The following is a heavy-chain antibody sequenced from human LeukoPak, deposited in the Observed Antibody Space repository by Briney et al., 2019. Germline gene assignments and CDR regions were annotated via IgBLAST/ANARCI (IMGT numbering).Heavy chain of an antibody. J-gene: IGHJ4*02. Sequence: QPGRSLRLSCAASGFTFSSYGMHCVRQAPGKGLVGVADIWSDASNIYYADSVKGRFTISRDNFKKTVYLQMNSLRAEDTAVSYCAKDDQRGFDYSNFLKYWGQGTLVTVSS. CDR2: IWSDASNI. CDR1: GFTFSSYG. CDR3: AKDDQRGFDYSNFLKY. V-gene: IGHV3-33*06. D-gene: IGHD4-11*01.